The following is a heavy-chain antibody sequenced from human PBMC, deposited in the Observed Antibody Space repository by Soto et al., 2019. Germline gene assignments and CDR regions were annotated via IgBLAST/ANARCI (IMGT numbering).Heavy chain of an antibody. CDR1: VLTVSSYY. J-gene: IGHJ3*02. CDR2: IYSGGST. V-gene: IGHV3-53*04. D-gene: IGHD2-2*01. CDR3: VRESPYCRSSICNGFDI. Sequence: HGWSPGLCCAASVLTVSSYYMSWARQATKKGLEWVSVIYSGGSTYYADSVKGRCTISRHNSKNTLYLQMNSLRAEDTAVYYFVRESPYCRSSICNGFDIRGQGTMGTV.